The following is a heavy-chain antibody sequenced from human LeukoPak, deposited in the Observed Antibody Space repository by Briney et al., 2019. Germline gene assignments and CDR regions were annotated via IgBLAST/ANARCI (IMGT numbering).Heavy chain of an antibody. V-gene: IGHV4-4*02. CDR1: GFTFSNYW. Sequence: GSLRLSCAASGFTFSNYWMHWVRQPPGKGLEWIGEIYHSGSSNYNPSLKSRVTISVDKSKNQFSLRLSSVTAADTAVYYCARTRVTVTLKKMFYYYMDVWGTGTTVTISS. CDR3: ARTRVTVTLKKMFYYYMDV. J-gene: IGHJ6*03. CDR2: IYHSGSS. D-gene: IGHD2/OR15-2a*01.